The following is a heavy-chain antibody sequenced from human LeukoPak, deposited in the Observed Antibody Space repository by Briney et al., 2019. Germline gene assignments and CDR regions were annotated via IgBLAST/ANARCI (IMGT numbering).Heavy chain of an antibody. J-gene: IGHJ4*02. Sequence: SETLSLTCTVSGGSISSSSYYWGWIRQPPGTGLEWIGSIYYSGSTYYNPSLKSRVTISVDTSKNQFSLKLSSVTAADTAVYYCAREYDSSGYYSWWGQGTLVTVSS. V-gene: IGHV4-39*07. CDR1: GGSISSSSYY. D-gene: IGHD3-22*01. CDR2: IYYSGST. CDR3: AREYDSSGYYSW.